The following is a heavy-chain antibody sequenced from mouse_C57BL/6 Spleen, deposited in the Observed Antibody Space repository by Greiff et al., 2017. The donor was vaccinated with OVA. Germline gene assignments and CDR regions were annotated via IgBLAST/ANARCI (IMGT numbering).Heavy chain of an antibody. J-gene: IGHJ1*03. V-gene: IGHV5-9*01. CDR3: ARRDWYFDV. CDR1: GFTFSSYT. Sequence: EVKVVESGGGLVKPGGSLKLSCAASGFTFSSYTMSWVRQTPEKRLEWVATISGGGGNTYYPDSVKGRFTISRDTAKNTLYLQMSSLRSEDTALYYCARRDWYFDVWGTGTTVTVSS. CDR2: ISGGGGNT.